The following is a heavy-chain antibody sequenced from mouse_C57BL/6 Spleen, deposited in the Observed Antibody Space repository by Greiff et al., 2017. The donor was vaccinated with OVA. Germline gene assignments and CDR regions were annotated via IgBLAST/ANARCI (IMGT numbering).Heavy chain of an antibody. D-gene: IGHD1-1*01. J-gene: IGHJ1*03. V-gene: IGHV1-22*01. CDR1: GYTFTDYN. Sequence: VQLQQSGPELVKPGASVKMSCKASGYTFTDYNMHWVKQSHGKSLEWIGYINPNNGGTSYNQKFKGKATLTVNKSSSTAYMELRSLTSEESAVYYCARGGTTEYFDVWGTGTTVTVSS. CDR2: INPNNGGT. CDR3: ARGGTTEYFDV.